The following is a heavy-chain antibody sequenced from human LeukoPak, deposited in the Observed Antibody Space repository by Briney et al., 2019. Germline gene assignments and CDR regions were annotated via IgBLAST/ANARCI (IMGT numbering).Heavy chain of an antibody. CDR2: FSYCGSA. Sequence: SGTLSLTCAVSGGSICSSNWWSWVGQPPGKGLEWIGSFSYCGSAYYNPSLKSRVTISVDTSKNHFSLKLSSVTAADTAVYYCARVQKERITMVRGSGHFDYWGQGTLVTVSS. CDR1: GGSICSSNW. D-gene: IGHD3-10*01. V-gene: IGHV4-4*02. CDR3: ARVQKERITMVRGSGHFDY. J-gene: IGHJ4*02.